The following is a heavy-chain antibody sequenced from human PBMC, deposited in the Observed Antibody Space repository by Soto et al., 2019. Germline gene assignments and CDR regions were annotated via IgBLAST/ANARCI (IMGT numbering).Heavy chain of an antibody. V-gene: IGHV1-18*01. CDR2: ISAYNGNT. CDR3: ARMTAQLVRFPSRGTYNWFDP. CDR1: GYTFTSYG. J-gene: IGHJ5*02. Sequence: GASVKVSCKVSGYTFTSYGISWVRQAPGQGLEWMGWISAYNGNTNYAQKLQGRVTMTTDTSTSTAYMELRSLRSDDTAVYYCARMTAQLVRFPSRGTYNWFDPWGQGTLVTVSS. D-gene: IGHD6-13*01.